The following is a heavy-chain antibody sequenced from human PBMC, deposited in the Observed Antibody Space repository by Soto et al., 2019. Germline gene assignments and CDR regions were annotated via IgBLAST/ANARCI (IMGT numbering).Heavy chain of an antibody. V-gene: IGHV1-69*13. D-gene: IGHD1-7*01. CDR1: GGTFSSYA. CDR2: IIPIFGTA. Sequence: SVKLSCKASGGTFSSYAISWVRQAPGQGLEWMGGIIPIFGTANYAQKFQGRVTITADESTSTAYMELSSLRSEDTAVYYCAKEGPKELVNYYGMDVWGQATTVTVSS. CDR3: AKEGPKELVNYYGMDV. J-gene: IGHJ6*02.